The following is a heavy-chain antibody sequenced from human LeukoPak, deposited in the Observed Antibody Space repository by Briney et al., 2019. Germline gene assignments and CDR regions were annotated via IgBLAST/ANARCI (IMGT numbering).Heavy chain of an antibody. V-gene: IGHV3-48*01. J-gene: IGHJ4*02. CDR3: ARAVWYYDSSGYAIGVYFDS. Sequence: GGSLRLSCAASGFTFSSYSMNWVRQAPGKGPEWVSYSDTGSSTIYNADSVKGRFTISRDNAKNSLYLQMNSLRAEDTAVYYCARAVWYYDSSGYAIGVYFDSWGQGTLVTVSS. CDR1: GFTFSSYS. D-gene: IGHD3-22*01. CDR2: SDTGSSTI.